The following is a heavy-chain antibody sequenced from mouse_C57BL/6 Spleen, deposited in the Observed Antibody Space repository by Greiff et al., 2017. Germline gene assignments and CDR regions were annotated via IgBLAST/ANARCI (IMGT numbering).Heavy chain of an antibody. D-gene: IGHD2-4*01. CDR3: ARIYDYDGDYAMDY. CDR1: GYTFTSYG. Sequence: VQRVESGAELARPGASVKLSCKASGYTFTSYGISWVKQRTGQGLEWIGEIYPRSGNTYYNEKFKGKATLTADKSSSTAYMELRSLTSEDSAVYFCARIYDYDGDYAMDYWGQGTSVTVSS. V-gene: IGHV1-81*01. CDR2: IYPRSGNT. J-gene: IGHJ4*01.